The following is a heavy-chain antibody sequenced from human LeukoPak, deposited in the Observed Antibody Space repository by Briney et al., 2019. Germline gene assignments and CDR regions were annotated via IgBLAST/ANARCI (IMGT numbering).Heavy chain of an antibody. CDR2: ISGSGGST. V-gene: IGHV3-23*01. CDR1: GFTFSSYG. J-gene: IGHJ4*02. Sequence: GGSLRLSCAASGFTFSSYGMSWVRQAPGKGLEWVSAISGSGGSTYYADSVKGRFTISRDNSKNTLYLQMNSLRAEDTAVYYCATVAAWELLGGDYYFDYWGQGTLVTVSS. D-gene: IGHD1-26*01. CDR3: ATVAAWELLGGDYYFDY.